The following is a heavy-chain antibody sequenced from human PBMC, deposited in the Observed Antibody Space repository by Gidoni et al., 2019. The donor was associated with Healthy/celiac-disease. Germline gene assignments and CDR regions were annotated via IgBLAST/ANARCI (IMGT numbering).Heavy chain of an antibody. J-gene: IGHJ4*02. V-gene: IGHV3-21*01. CDR1: GFTFSSYS. D-gene: IGHD6-19*01. CDR2: ISSSSSYI. CDR3: ARAEWSSGPCFDY. Sequence: VQLVESGGGLVKPGGSLRLSCAASGFTFSSYSMNWVRQAPGKGLEWVSSISSSSSYIYYADSVKGRFTISRDNAKNSLYLQMNSLRAEDTAVYYCARAEWSSGPCFDYWGQGTLVTVSS.